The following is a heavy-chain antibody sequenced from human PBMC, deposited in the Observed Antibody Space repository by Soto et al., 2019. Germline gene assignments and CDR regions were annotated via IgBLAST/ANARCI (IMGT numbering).Heavy chain of an antibody. CDR3: ASLTWGYGSGSYSPVPYYYYGMDV. CDR2: IIPIFGTA. J-gene: IGHJ6*02. V-gene: IGHV1-69*13. Sequence: SVNRSCKTSAGAISSYAMSLVRKATGQGLEWTRGIIPIFGTANYAQKFQGRVTITADESTSTPYMELSSLRSEDTAVYYCASLTWGYGSGSYSPVPYYYYGMDVWGQGTTVTVYS. D-gene: IGHD3-10*01. CDR1: AGAISSYA.